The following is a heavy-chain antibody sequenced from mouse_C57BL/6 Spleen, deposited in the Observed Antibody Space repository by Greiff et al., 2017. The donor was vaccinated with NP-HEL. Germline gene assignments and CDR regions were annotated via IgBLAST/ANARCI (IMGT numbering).Heavy chain of an antibody. J-gene: IGHJ1*03. CDR2: IWGGGST. Sequence: QVQLKESGPGLVAPSQSLSITCTVSGFSLTSYGVDWVRQPPGKGLEWLGVIWGGGSTNYNSALMSRLSISKDNSKSQVFLKMNSLQTDDTAMYYGAKEGLVDYYGSSYWDVDGWGTGTTVTVSS. CDR1: GFSLTSYG. V-gene: IGHV2-9*01. D-gene: IGHD1-1*01. CDR3: AKEGLVDYYGSSYWDVDG.